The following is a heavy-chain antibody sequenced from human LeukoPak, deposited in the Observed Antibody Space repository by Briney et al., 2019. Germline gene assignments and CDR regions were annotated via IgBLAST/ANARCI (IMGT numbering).Heavy chain of an antibody. CDR2: ITWNGGRR. CDR3: ARYLSYGAFAS. D-gene: IGHD1-26*01. J-gene: IGHJ4*02. CDR1: GFTVESNG. V-gene: IGHV3-20*04. Sequence: PGGSLRLSCAASGFTVESNGMSWVRQAPGKGLEWVSGITWNGGRRGYVDSVEGRFTISRDNANNSLYLQMSSLRAEDTALYYCARYLSYGAFASWGQGTLVTVSS.